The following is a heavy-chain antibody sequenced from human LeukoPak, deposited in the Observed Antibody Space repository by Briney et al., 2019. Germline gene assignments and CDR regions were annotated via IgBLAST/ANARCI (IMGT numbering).Heavy chain of an antibody. J-gene: IGHJ4*02. CDR1: GYIFTSYY. V-gene: IGHV1-46*01. CDR3: ARTVSDYDFWSGDTSFDY. CDR2: INPSGGST. Sequence: ASVTVSCKASGYIFTSYYMHWVRQAPGQGLEWMGIINPSGGSTSYAQKFQGRVTMTRDTSTSTVYMELSSLRSEDTAVYYCARTVSDYDFWSGDTSFDYWGQGTLVTVPS. D-gene: IGHD3-3*01.